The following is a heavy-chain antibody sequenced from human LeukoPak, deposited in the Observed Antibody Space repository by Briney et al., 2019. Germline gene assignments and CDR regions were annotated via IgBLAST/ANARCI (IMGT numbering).Heavy chain of an antibody. V-gene: IGHV4-34*01. CDR2: INHSGST. CDR3: ARARGHYMDV. Sequence: PSETLSLTCAVYGGSFSGYYWSWIRQPPGKGLEWIGEINHSGSTNYNPSLKSRVTISVDTSKNQFSLKLSSVTAADTAVYYCARARGHYMDVWGKGTTVTISS. CDR1: GGSFSGYY. J-gene: IGHJ6*03.